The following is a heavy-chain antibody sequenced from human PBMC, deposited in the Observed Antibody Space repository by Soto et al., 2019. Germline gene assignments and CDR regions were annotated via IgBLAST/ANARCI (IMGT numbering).Heavy chain of an antibody. V-gene: IGHV4-59*08. CDR1: GDSISSYY. J-gene: IGHJ4*02. Sequence: PSETLSLNGTVSGDSISSYYWSWLRQPPGRGLEWIGYIHYSGSTNYNPSLKSRVTISVDTFKNQFSLRLSSVTAADTAVYYCARHETLDRDYDYWGQGTLVTV. CDR3: ARHETLDRDYDY. D-gene: IGHD5-12*01. CDR2: IHYSGST.